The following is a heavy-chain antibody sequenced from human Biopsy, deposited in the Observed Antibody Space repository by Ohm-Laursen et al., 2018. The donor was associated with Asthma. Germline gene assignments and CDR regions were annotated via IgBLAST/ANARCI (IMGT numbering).Heavy chain of an antibody. J-gene: IGHJ1*01. CDR1: GFTFGDYW. CDR2: IKHDGTEK. V-gene: IGHV3-7*01. Sequence: SLRLSCAASGFTFGDYWMSWVSQVPGKGLEWVANIKHDGTEKNHVDSLKGRFTISRDNAKNSLYLQMNSLRAEDTAVYYCARTFHFWSPYHAEHYQLWGQGTLVTVPS. CDR3: ARTFHFWSPYHAEHYQL. D-gene: IGHD3-3*02.